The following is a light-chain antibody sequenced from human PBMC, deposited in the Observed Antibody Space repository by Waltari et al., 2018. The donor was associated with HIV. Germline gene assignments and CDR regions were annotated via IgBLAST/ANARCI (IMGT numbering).Light chain of an antibody. V-gene: IGLV2-14*03. CDR1: AAVIGGSNS. CDR3: SSYMDYGTLV. J-gene: IGLJ3*02. Sequence: QSDLTQPASVSASSGQSVTISCTGTAAVIGGSNSVSWYQHHPGTAPKLIIFHVSNRPTGISSRFSGSKSGNTASLTISGLQTEDEADFYCSSYMDYGTLVFGGGTKLTVL. CDR2: HVS.